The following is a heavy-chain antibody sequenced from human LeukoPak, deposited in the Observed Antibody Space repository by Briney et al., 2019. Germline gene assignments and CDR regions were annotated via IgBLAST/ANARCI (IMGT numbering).Heavy chain of an antibody. CDR1: GFTFSSYS. CDR3: AKGRQWELPQY. V-gene: IGHV3-43*01. Sequence: GGSLRLSCAASGFTFSSYSMNWVRQAPGKGLEWVSLISWDGGSTYYADSVKGRFTISRDNSKNSLYLQMNSLRTEDTALYYCAKGRQWELPQYWGQGTLVTVSS. D-gene: IGHD1-26*01. CDR2: ISWDGGST. J-gene: IGHJ4*02.